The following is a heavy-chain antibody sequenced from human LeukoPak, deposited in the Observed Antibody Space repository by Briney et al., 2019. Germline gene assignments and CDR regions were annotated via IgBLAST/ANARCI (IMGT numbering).Heavy chain of an antibody. CDR2: IYTSGST. J-gene: IGHJ6*03. D-gene: IGHD3-10*01. CDR3: ARGRVYYGSGSYVPYYYYMDV. CDR1: GGSISSGGYY. Sequence: SQTLSLTCTVSGGSISSGGYYWSWIRQPPGKGLEWIGRIYTSGSTNYNPSLKSRVTMSVDTSKNQFSLKLSSVTAADTAVYYCARGRVYYGSGSYVPYYYYMDVWGKGTTVTVSS. V-gene: IGHV4-61*02.